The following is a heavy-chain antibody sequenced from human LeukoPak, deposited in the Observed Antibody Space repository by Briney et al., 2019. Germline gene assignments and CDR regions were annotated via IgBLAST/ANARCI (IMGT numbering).Heavy chain of an antibody. CDR2: MYNSGST. J-gene: IGHJ4*02. V-gene: IGHV4-59*01. D-gene: IGHD4-17*01. CDR1: GVSISGSY. Sequence: SETLSLTCTVSGVSISGSYWSWIRQPPGKGLEWIAYMYNSGSTNYNPSLKSRVTISIDTSKNQFSLKLSSLTAADTAIYYCARGIESYGDYGYWGQGILVTVSS. CDR3: ARGIESYGDYGY.